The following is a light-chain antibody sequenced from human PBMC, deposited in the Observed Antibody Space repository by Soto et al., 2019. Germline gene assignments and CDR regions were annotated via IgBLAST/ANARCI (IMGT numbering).Light chain of an antibody. CDR2: AAS. V-gene: IGKV1-39*01. Sequence: DIQMTQSPSSLSASVGDRVTITCRASQSISSYLNWYQQKPGKAPKLLIYAASSLQSGVPSRLSGCGSGTDFTVTISSLQPEGFATYYGQQSYSTPWTFGQGTKVEIK. CDR1: QSISSY. CDR3: QQSYSTPWT. J-gene: IGKJ1*01.